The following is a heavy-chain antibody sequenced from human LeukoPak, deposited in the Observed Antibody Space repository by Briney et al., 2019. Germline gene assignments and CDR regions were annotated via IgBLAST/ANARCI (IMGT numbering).Heavy chain of an antibody. Sequence: GGSLRLSCAASGFTFSSSTMNWVRQAPGKGLEWVSSISSSSSNTHYADSVKGRFTISRDNAKNSLYMQMNSLRAEDTAVYYCVRGDGRDYWGQGTLVTVSS. D-gene: IGHD5-24*01. J-gene: IGHJ4*02. CDR3: VRGDGRDY. V-gene: IGHV3-21*01. CDR1: GFTFSSST. CDR2: ISSSSSNT.